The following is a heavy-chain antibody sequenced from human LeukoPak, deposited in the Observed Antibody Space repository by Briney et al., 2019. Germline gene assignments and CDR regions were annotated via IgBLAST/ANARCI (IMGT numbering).Heavy chain of an antibody. D-gene: IGHD6-19*01. CDR3: ARWYSSGWAFDY. Sequence: ASETLSLTCTVSGGSISSYYWSWIRQPPGKGLEWIGYIHYSGSTKYNPSLKSRVTISVDTSKNQFSLKLSSVTAADTAVYYCARWYSSGWAFDYWGQGTLVPVSS. CDR2: IHYSGST. CDR1: GGSISSYY. J-gene: IGHJ4*02. V-gene: IGHV4-59*08.